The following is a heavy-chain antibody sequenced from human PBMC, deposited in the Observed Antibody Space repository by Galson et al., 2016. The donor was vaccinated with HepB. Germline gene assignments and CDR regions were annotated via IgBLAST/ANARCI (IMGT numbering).Heavy chain of an antibody. D-gene: IGHD1-26*01. CDR3: ARDRGAYIYSFQYYYGMDV. CDR2: INPSDGIT. J-gene: IGHJ6*02. Sequence: SVKVSCKASGYTFSSHFIHWVRQAPGQGLEWMGIINPSDGITTHAQKFQGRLTMTRDTSTSTVYMELSSLTYADTAEYYCARDRGAYIYSFQYYYGMDVWGRGTTVIVSS. CDR1: GYTFSSHF. V-gene: IGHV1-46*01.